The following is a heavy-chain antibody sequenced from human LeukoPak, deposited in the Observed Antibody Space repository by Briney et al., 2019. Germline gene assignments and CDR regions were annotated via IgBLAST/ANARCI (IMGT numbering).Heavy chain of an antibody. V-gene: IGHV4-39*01. Sequence: SETLSLTCTVSGGSISSSSYYWGWIRQPPGKGLEWIGSIYYGGSTYYNPSLKSRITISVDTSNNQFSLKLTSVTAADTAVYYCARQGGWYGLLDYWGRGALVTVSS. J-gene: IGHJ4*02. CDR2: IYYGGST. D-gene: IGHD6-19*01. CDR1: GGSISSSSYY. CDR3: ARQGGWYGLLDY.